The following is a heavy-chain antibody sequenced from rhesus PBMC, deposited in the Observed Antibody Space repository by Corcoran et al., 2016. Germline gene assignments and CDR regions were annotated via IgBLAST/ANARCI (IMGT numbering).Heavy chain of an antibody. Sequence: QVQLQESGPGLVKPSETLSLTCAVSGGSISSNYWSWIRQPPGKGLEWIGQSYGSRGSTDYNPSLKSRVTISTDTSKNQFSLKLSSVTAADTAVYYGARDDSAYSDFDYWGQGVLVTVSS. V-gene: IGHV4-160*01. CDR1: GGSISSNY. D-gene: IGHD3-28*01. J-gene: IGHJ4*01. CDR2: SYGSRGST. CDR3: ARDDSAYSDFDY.